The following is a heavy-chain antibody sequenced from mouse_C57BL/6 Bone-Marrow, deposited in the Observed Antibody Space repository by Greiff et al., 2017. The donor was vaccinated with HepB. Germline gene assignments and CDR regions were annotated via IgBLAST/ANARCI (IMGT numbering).Heavy chain of an antibody. CDR1: GYTFTSYT. Sequence: VQRVESGAELARPGASVKMSCKASGYTFTSYTMHWVKQRPGQGLEWIGYINPSSGYTKYNQKFKDKATLTADKSSSTAYMQLSSLTSEDSAVYYCARDGAYYAMDYWGQGTSVTVSS. CDR3: ARDGAYYAMDY. CDR2: INPSSGYT. J-gene: IGHJ4*01. D-gene: IGHD2-3*01. V-gene: IGHV1-4*01.